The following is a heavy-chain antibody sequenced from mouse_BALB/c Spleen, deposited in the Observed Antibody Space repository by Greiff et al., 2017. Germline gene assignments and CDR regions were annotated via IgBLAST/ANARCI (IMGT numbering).Heavy chain of an antibody. J-gene: IGHJ1*01. V-gene: IGHV5-12-1*01. D-gene: IGHD1-1*01. CDR2: ISSGGGST. CDR1: GFAFSSYD. CDR3: ARLHYYGSNGYFDV. Sequence: EVQRVESGGGLVKPGGSLKLSCAASGFAFSSYDMSWVRQTPEKRLEWVAYISSGGGSTYYPDTVKGRFTISRDNAKNTLYLQMSSLKSEDTAMYYCARLHYYGSNGYFDVWGAGTTVTVSS.